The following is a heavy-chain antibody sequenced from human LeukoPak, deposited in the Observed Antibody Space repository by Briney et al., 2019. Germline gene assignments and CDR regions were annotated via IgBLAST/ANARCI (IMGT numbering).Heavy chain of an antibody. CDR2: IYYSGST. V-gene: IGHV4-59*08. D-gene: IGHD6-25*01. CDR1: GGSISSYY. Sequence: SETLSLTCTVSGGSISSYYWSWIRQPPGKGLEWIGYIYYSGSTNYNPSLKSRVTISVDTSKNQFSLKLSSVTAADTAVYYCARRLLHPSGWFDPWGQGTLVTVSS. CDR3: ARRLLHPSGWFDP. J-gene: IGHJ5*02.